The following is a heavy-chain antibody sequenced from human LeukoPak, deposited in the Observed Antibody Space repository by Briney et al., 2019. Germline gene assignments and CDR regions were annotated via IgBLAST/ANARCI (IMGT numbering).Heavy chain of an antibody. D-gene: IGHD3-22*01. Sequence: KTSETLSLTCTVSGGSISTYYWSWFRQPAGKGLEWIGRISSSGSTNYNPSLKSRVTISVDTSKNQFSLKLSSVTAADTAVYFCARGPYSYDSSGAFDIWGQGTMVTVSS. CDR3: ARGPYSYDSSGAFDI. CDR1: GGSISTYY. CDR2: ISSSGST. J-gene: IGHJ3*02. V-gene: IGHV4-4*07.